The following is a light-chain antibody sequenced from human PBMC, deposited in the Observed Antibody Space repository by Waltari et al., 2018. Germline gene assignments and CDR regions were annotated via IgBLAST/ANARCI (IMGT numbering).Light chain of an antibody. CDR1: SPNIGEGPG. Sequence: QSVLTPPPSLSGAPGQRVTLSGTGSSPNIGEGPGLQWYQQFPGTAPKLLIYDNTNRPSGVPARFSGSKSGTSASLAITGLQAEDEADYYCQSYDSSLRGFYVFGTGTKVTV. CDR3: QSYDSSLRGFYV. CDR2: DNT. V-gene: IGLV1-40*01. J-gene: IGLJ1*01.